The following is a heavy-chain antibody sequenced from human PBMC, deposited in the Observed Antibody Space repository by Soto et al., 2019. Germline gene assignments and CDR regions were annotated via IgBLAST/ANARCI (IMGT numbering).Heavy chain of an antibody. V-gene: IGHV2-26*01. CDR1: GFSLNNARVG. CDR2: IISNDGE. D-gene: IGHD3-10*01. CDR3: ARMLAVNYYYYYMDV. J-gene: IGHJ6*03. Sequence: QVTLKESGPVLVRPTETLTLTCTVSGFSLNNARVGVSWIRQPPGKPLEWLAHIISNDGESYSTALKTRLSISKDTFKHPVGLTMPNMDPVDTATYDCARMLAVNYYYYYMDVWGKGTTVTVSS.